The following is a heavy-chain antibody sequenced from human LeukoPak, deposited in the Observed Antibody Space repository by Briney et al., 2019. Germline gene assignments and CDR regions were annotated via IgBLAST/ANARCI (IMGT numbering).Heavy chain of an antibody. J-gene: IGHJ4*02. D-gene: IGHD3-22*01. CDR3: AKAYDSSGYYSTADY. V-gene: IGHV3-23*01. CDR2: ISGSGGST. CDR1: GFTFSSYA. Sequence: PGGSLRLSCAASGFTFSSYAMSWVRQAPGKGLEWVSAISGSGGSTYYADSVKGRFTISRDSSKNTLYLQMNSLRAEDTAVYYCAKAYDSSGYYSTADYWGQGTLVTVSS.